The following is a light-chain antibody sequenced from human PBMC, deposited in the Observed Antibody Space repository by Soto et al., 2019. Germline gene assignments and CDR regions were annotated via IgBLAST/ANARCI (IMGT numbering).Light chain of an antibody. V-gene: IGKV3-20*01. CDR2: GAS. CDR3: HQYSSAPYT. CDR1: QTIGSIF. Sequence: EIVLTQSPGTLSLSPGETATLSCRASQTIGSIFLFWYQQKPGQAPRLLLYGASSKATGLPDRFSGSGSGTDFTLSISRLEPEDFAVYYCHQYSSAPYTFGQGTNLEIK. J-gene: IGKJ2*01.